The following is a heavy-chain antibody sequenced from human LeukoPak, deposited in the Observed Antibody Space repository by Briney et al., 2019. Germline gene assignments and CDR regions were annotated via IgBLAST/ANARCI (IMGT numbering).Heavy chain of an antibody. Sequence: GGSLRLSCATSGFTFSNYAMSWVRQAPGKGLEWVSGSSGGGGTTTYYADSVKGRFTISRDYAKNTLHLQMNSLRAEDTALYCGVKGRGKAVNWFDPWGQGTRVTVSS. D-gene: IGHD3-10*01. CDR3: VKGRGKAVNWFDP. CDR1: GFTFSNYA. V-gene: IGHV3-23*01. J-gene: IGHJ5*02. CDR2: SSGGGGTTT.